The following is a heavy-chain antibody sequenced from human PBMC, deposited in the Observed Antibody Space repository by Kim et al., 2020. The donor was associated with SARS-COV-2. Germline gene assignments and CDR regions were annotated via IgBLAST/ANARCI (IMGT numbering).Heavy chain of an antibody. CDR3: ARGGRADY. D-gene: IGHD3-16*01. CDR2: GSDK. Sequence: GSDKNYVDSVKGRFAISRDNAKNSLYLQMHSVRVEDTAVYYCARGGRADYWGQGTLVTGSS. V-gene: IGHV3-7*01. J-gene: IGHJ4*02.